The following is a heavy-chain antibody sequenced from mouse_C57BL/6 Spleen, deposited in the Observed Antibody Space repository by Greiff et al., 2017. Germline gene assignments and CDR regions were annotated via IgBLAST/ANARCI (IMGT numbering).Heavy chain of an antibody. CDR1: GYTFTSYW. J-gene: IGHJ4*01. V-gene: IGHV1-53*01. Sequence: QVQLQQPGTELVKPGASVKLSCKASGYTFTSYWMHWVKQRPGQGLEWIGNINPSNGGTNYNEKFKSKATLTVDKSSSTAYMQLSSLTSEDSAVYYWARAIVTSYYAMDYWGQGTSVTVSS. CDR2: INPSNGGT. CDR3: ARAIVTSYYAMDY. D-gene: IGHD2-5*01.